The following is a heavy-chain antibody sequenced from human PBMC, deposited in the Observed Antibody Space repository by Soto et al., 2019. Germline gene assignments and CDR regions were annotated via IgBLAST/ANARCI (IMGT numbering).Heavy chain of an antibody. D-gene: IGHD3-9*01. J-gene: IGHJ5*02. Sequence: WASVKVSCKASGYTLTSYAMRWVRQAPGQRLEWMGWINAGNGNTKYSQKFQGRVTITRDTSASTAYMELSSLRSEDTAVYYCARDPLSFVGETGWFDPWGQGTLVTVSS. CDR1: GYTLTSYA. CDR3: ARDPLSFVGETGWFDP. V-gene: IGHV1-3*01. CDR2: INAGNGNT.